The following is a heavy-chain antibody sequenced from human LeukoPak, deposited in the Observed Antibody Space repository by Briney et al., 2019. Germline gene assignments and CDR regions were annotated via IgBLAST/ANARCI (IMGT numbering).Heavy chain of an antibody. J-gene: IGHJ3*02. CDR1: GYTFTTYW. CDR2: IYPGDSDT. Sequence: GESLKISCKGSGYTFTTYWIGWVRQMPGKGLEWMGIIYPGDSDTRYSPSFQGQVTISADKSISTAYLQWSSLKASDTAMYYCARLDSSTLDGAFDIWGQGTMVTVSS. CDR3: ARLDSSTLDGAFDI. D-gene: IGHD2-2*01. V-gene: IGHV5-51*01.